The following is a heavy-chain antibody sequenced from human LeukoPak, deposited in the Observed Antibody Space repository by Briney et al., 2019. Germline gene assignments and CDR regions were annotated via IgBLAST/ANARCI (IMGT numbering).Heavy chain of an antibody. CDR3: AGSLGYSNSWPIYYYYYYMDV. Sequence: GGSLRLSCAASGFTFSSYAMSWVRQAPGKGLEWVSAISGSGGSTYYADSVKGRFTISRDNSKNTLYLQMNSLRAEDTAVYYCAGSLGYSNSWPIYYYYYYMDVWGKGTTVTVSS. D-gene: IGHD6-13*01. V-gene: IGHV3-23*01. CDR1: GFTFSSYA. CDR2: ISGSGGST. J-gene: IGHJ6*03.